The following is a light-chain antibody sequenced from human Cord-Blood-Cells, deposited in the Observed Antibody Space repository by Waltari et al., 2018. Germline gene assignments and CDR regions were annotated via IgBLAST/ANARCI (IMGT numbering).Light chain of an antibody. V-gene: IGKV3-11*01. Sequence: IVLTQSPATLSLSPGDRATLSCRASQSVSSYLAWYHQKPGQAPRLLIYDASNRATGIAARFSGSGSGTDFTLTISSLEPEDFAVYYGQQRSNWPPTFGQGTKLEIK. CDR2: DAS. CDR1: QSVSSY. J-gene: IGKJ2*01. CDR3: QQRSNWPPT.